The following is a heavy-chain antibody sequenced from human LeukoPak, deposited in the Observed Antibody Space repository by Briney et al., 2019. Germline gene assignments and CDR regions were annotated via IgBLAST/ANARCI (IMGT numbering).Heavy chain of an antibody. V-gene: IGHV1-2*02. CDR1: GYTFTGYY. J-gene: IGHJ6*03. CDR3: ARGAPHYYYMDV. Sequence: ASVKVSCKASGYTFTGYYMHWVQQAPGQGLEWMGWINPNSGGTNYAQKFQGRVTMTRDTSISTAYMELSRLRSDDTAVYYCARGAPHYYYMDVWGKGTTVTVSS. CDR2: INPNSGGT.